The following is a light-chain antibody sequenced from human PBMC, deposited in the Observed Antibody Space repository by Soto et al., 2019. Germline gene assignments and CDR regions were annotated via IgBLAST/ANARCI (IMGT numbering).Light chain of an antibody. CDR2: EVS. CDR1: SSDVGGYNY. CDR3: SSYTSSGTLV. Sequence: QSALTQPASVSGSPGQSITISCTGSSSDVGGYNYVSWYQQHPGKAPKLMIYEVSNRPSGISNRFSGSKSGNTASLTLSGLQAEDEDDYYCSSYTSSGTLVFGGGTKVTVL. V-gene: IGLV2-14*01. J-gene: IGLJ2*01.